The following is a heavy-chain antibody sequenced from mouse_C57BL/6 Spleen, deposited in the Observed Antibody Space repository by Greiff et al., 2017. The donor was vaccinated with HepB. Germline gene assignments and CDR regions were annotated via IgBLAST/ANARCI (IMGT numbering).Heavy chain of an antibody. CDR1: GYSITSGYY. Sequence: ESGPGLVKPSQSLSLTCSVTGYSITSGYYWNWIRQFPGNKLEWMGYISYDGSNNYNPSLKNRISITRDTSKNQFFLKLNSVTTEDTATYYCARDYYGSSDWGQGTTLTVSS. J-gene: IGHJ2*01. V-gene: IGHV3-6*01. CDR3: ARDYYGSSD. D-gene: IGHD1-1*01. CDR2: ISYDGSN.